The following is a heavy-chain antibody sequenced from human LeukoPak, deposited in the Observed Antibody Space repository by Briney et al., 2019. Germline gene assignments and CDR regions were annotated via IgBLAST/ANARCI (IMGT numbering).Heavy chain of an antibody. V-gene: IGHV4-59*01. CDR1: GGSISSYY. CDR3: VRLQPNTGEWAFDI. J-gene: IGHJ3*02. D-gene: IGHD1-1*01. CDR2: ISNSGST. Sequence: SETLSLTCTVSGGSISSYYWSWIRQPPGEGLEWIGYISNSGSTKYNPSLQSRVTISVDTSKNQLSLKVSSVAAADTAVYHCVRLQPNTGEWAFDIWGQGAMVSVSS.